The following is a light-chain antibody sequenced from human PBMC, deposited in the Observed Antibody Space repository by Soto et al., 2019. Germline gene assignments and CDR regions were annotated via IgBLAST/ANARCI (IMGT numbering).Light chain of an antibody. V-gene: IGLV1-40*01. J-gene: IGLJ1*01. CDR3: QSYDSSLSGSRV. Sequence: QSVLTQPPSVSGSPGQRVTISCTGSSSNIGAGYDVHWYQQLPGTAPKLLSYGNSNRPSGVTDRFSGSKSGTSASLAITGLQAEDEADYYCQSYDSSLSGSRVFGTGTKLTVL. CDR1: SSNIGAGYD. CDR2: GNS.